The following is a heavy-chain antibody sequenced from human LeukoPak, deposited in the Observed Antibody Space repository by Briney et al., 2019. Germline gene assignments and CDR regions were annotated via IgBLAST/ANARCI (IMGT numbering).Heavy chain of an antibody. Sequence: PSETLSLTCTVSGGSISSYYWSWIRQPPGKGLEWIGYIYYSGSTNYNPSLKSRVTMSVDTSKNQFSLKLSSVTAADTAVYYCSRGARTAAGTFYFDYWGQGTLVTVSS. CDR3: SRGARTAAGTFYFDY. J-gene: IGHJ4*02. D-gene: IGHD6-13*01. V-gene: IGHV4-59*12. CDR2: IYYSGST. CDR1: GGSISSYY.